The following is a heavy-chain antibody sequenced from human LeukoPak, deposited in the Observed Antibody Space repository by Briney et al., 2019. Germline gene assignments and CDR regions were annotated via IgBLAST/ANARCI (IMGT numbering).Heavy chain of an antibody. Sequence: GGSLRLSCAASGFTFSSYAMSWVRQAPGKGLEWVSAISGSGGSTYYADSVKGRFTISRDNSKNTLYLQMNSLRAEDTAVYYCARNYHDSSGYVNWRYFDLWGRGTLVTVSS. CDR1: GFTFSSYA. CDR3: ARNYHDSSGYVNWRYFDL. V-gene: IGHV3-23*01. CDR2: ISGSGGST. D-gene: IGHD3-22*01. J-gene: IGHJ2*01.